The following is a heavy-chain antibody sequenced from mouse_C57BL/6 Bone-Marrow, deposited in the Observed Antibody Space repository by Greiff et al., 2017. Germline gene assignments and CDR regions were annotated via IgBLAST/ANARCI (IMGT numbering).Heavy chain of an antibody. CDR1: GYTFTSYG. CDR3: ARSPGGYFDY. V-gene: IGHV1-81*01. Sequence: QVHVKQSGAELARPGASVKLSCKASGYTFTSYGISWVKQRTGQGLEWIGEIYPRSGNTYYNEQFKGKATLTADKSSSTAYMVLRSLTSEDSAVYFCARSPGGYFDYWGQGTTRTVSA. CDR2: IYPRSGNT. J-gene: IGHJ2*01.